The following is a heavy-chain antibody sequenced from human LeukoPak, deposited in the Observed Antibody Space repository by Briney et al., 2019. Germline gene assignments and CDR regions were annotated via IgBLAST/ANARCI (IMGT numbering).Heavy chain of an antibody. Sequence: ASVKVSCKASGYTFTSYAVHWVRQAPGQRLEWMGWINAGNGDTKYSQKFQGRVTITRDTSTSTAYMDLRSLRSDDTAVYYCARDRAYGDYASDDAFDIWGQGTMVTVSS. CDR2: INAGNGDT. CDR3: ARDRAYGDYASDDAFDI. CDR1: GYTFTSYA. D-gene: IGHD4-17*01. V-gene: IGHV1-3*01. J-gene: IGHJ3*02.